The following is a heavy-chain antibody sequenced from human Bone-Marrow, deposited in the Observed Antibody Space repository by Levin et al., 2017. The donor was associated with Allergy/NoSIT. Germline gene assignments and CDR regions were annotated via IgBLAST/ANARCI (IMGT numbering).Heavy chain of an antibody. D-gene: IGHD2-8*01. CDR3: ARRGLYAALDY. CDR1: GFSFSNYW. Sequence: GGSLRLSCKGSGFSFSNYWIAWVRQMPGKGLEWMGIVNPVDSEARYSPSLEGQVTISADKSTNTAYLQWSSLKASDTATYYCARRGLYAALDYWGQGTLVTVSS. J-gene: IGHJ4*02. CDR2: VNPVDSEA. V-gene: IGHV5-51*01.